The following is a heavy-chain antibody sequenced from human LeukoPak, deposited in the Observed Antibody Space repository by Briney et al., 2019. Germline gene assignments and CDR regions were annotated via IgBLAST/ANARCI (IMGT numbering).Heavy chain of an antibody. CDR1: GGTFSSYA. CDR3: ASGIAAAGLFDI. CDR2: IIPIFGTA. Sequence: SVKVSCKASGGTFSSYAISWVRQAPGQGLEWMGGIIPIFGTANYAQKFQGRVTITADESTSTAYMELSSLRSEDTAVYYCASGIAAAGLFDIWGQGTMVTVSS. D-gene: IGHD6-13*01. V-gene: IGHV1-69*13. J-gene: IGHJ3*02.